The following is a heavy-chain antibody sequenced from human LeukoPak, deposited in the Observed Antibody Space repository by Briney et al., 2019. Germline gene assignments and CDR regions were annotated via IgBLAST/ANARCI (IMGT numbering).Heavy chain of an antibody. D-gene: IGHD1-1*01. V-gene: IGHV3-74*03. J-gene: IGHJ6*03. CDR3: AREVVYYYYYMDV. Sequence: PGGSLRLSCAASGFTFSSTWLHWVRQPPGPGLVWVARITSDGSSTAYAESVKGRFTISRDNAKNTLYLQMNSLRAEDTAVYYCAREVVYYYYYMDVWGKGTTVTVSS. CDR2: ITSDGSST. CDR1: GFTFSSTW.